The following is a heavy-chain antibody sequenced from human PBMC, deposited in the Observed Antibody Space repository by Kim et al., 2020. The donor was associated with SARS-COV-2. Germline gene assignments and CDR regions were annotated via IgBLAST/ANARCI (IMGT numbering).Heavy chain of an antibody. V-gene: IGHV4-59*01. CDR3: ARGSSVTIFGVVGWFDP. CDR2: IYYSGST. D-gene: IGHD3-3*01. J-gene: IGHJ5*02. Sequence: SETLSLTCTVSGGSISSYYWSWIRQPPGKGLEWIGYIYYSGSTNYNPSLKSRVTISVDTSKNQFSLKLSSVTAADTAVYYCARGSSVTIFGVVGWFDPWGQGTLVTVSS. CDR1: GGSISSYY.